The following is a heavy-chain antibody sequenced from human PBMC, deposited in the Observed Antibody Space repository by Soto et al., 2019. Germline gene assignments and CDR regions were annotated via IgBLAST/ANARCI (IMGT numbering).Heavy chain of an antibody. CDR2: ISGSGGST. CDR1: GFTFSSYA. V-gene: IGHV3-23*01. D-gene: IGHD6-19*01. CDR3: GNVRWLVHLVHYYGMDV. J-gene: IGHJ6*02. Sequence: EVQLLESGGGLVQPGGSLRLSCAASGFTFSSYAMSWVRQAPGKGLEWVSAISGSGGSTYYADSVKGRFTISRDNSKHTLYLQMNSLRAEDTAVYYCGNVRWLVHLVHYYGMDVWGQGTTVNVSS.